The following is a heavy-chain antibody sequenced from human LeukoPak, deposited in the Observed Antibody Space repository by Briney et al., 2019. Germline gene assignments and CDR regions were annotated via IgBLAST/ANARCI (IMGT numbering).Heavy chain of an antibody. CDR2: MNPNSGNT. Sequence: ASVKVSCKASGYTFTSYDINWVRQATGQGLEWMGWMNPNSGNTGCAQKFQGRVTMTRNTSISTAYMELSSLRSEDTAVYYCARVNSVRGVSDFDYWGQGTLVTVSS. J-gene: IGHJ4*02. V-gene: IGHV1-8*01. D-gene: IGHD3-10*01. CDR1: GYTFTSYD. CDR3: ARVNSVRGVSDFDY.